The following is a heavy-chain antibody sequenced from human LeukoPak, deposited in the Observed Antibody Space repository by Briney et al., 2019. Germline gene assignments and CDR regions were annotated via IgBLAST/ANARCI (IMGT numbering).Heavy chain of an antibody. D-gene: IGHD5-24*01. J-gene: IGHJ4*02. CDR1: GYIFSKFG. CDR2: INPYNGNT. Sequence: ASVKVSCKASGYIFSKFGINWVRQAPGQGLEWMGSINPYNGNTNSAQKSQGRVTMTTDTSTSTAYMELISLRSDYTAMYFCARDRMANTRDFDFWGQGTLVTVSS. CDR3: ARDRMANTRDFDF. V-gene: IGHV1-18*01.